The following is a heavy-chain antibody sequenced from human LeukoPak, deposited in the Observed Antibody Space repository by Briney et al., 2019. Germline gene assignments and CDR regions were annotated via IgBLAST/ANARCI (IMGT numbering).Heavy chain of an antibody. CDR2: IYSNGST. J-gene: IGHJ4*02. D-gene: IGHD6-13*01. Sequence: SETLSLTCTVSGDSMNGYYWSWIRQPAGKGLEWIGRIYSNGSTIYNPSLKSRVTISVDTSKNQFSLKLSSVTAADTAVYYCARSTRPYSSSWYDYWGQGTLVTVSS. CDR3: ARSTRPYSSSWYDY. CDR1: GDSMNGYY. V-gene: IGHV4-4*07.